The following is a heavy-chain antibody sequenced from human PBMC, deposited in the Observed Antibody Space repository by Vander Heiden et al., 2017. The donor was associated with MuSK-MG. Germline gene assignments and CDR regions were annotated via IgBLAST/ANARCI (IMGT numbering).Heavy chain of an antibody. CDR3: ATVDFEWLRPRTYYFDY. D-gene: IGHD5-12*01. Sequence: QVQLVQSGAEVKKPGASVKVPCQVSGYTLTELSMHWVRQAPGKGLEWMGGFDPEDGETIYAQKFQGRVTMTEDTSTDTAYMELSSLRSEDTAVYYCATVDFEWLRPRTYYFDYWGQGTLVTVSS. CDR2: FDPEDGET. V-gene: IGHV1-24*01. J-gene: IGHJ4*02. CDR1: GYTLTELS.